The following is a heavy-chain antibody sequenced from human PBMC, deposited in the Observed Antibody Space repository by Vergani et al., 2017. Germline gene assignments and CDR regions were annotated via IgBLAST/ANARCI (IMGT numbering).Heavy chain of an antibody. D-gene: IGHD4-17*01. CDR3: AGPDNYGDYVPFDD. Sequence: QVQLQESGPGLVKPSETLSLTCTVSGGSISSYYWSWIRQPPGKGLEWIGYIYYSGNTNYNPPLKSRVTISVDTSKNQFSLKLSSVTAADTAVYYCAGPDNYGDYVPFDDWGQGTLVTVSS. J-gene: IGHJ4*02. CDR1: GGSISSYY. V-gene: IGHV4-59*01. CDR2: IYYSGNT.